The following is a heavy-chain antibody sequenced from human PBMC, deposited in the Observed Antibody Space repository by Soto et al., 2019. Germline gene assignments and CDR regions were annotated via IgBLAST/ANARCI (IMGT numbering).Heavy chain of an antibody. J-gene: IGHJ6*02. Sequence: QVQLVQSGAEVKKPGSSVKVSCKASGGTFSSYAISWVRQAPGQGLEWMGGIIPIFGTANYAQKFQGRVTITTDESTSTAYVELSSLRSEDTAVYYCARDKGDDSGDYAAFGGMDVWGQGTTVTVSS. CDR3: ARDKGDDSGDYAAFGGMDV. CDR1: GGTFSSYA. CDR2: IIPIFGTA. D-gene: IGHD4-17*01. V-gene: IGHV1-69*01.